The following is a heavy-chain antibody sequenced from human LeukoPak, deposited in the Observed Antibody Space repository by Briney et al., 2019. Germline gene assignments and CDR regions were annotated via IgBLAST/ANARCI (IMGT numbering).Heavy chain of an antibody. CDR1: GFTSSSYG. J-gene: IGHJ6*03. CDR2: IRYDGSNK. CDR3: AKVVGHDCSSTSCYVYYYMDV. D-gene: IGHD2-2*01. Sequence: GGSLRLSCAASGFTSSSYGMHWVRQAPGKGLEWVAFIRYDGSNKYYADSVKGRFTISRDNSKNTLYLQMNSLRAEDTAVYYCAKVVGHDCSSTSCYVYYYMDVWGKGTTVTISS. V-gene: IGHV3-30*02.